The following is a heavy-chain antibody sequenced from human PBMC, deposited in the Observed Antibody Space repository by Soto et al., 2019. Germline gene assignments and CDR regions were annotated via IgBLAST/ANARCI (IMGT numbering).Heavy chain of an antibody. Sequence: QVQLVQSGAEMKNPGASVKVSCKASGYTFTSYGISWVRQAPGQGLEWLGWISGLTDDTNHAQKVQGRVTMTKYTSTSTAYMERRSLKSDETAVYYCARSGSYYPAVNWCGPWGQGTLVTVSS. CDR3: ARSGSYYPAVNWCGP. CDR2: ISGLTDDT. V-gene: IGHV1-18*01. J-gene: IGHJ5*02. D-gene: IGHD3-10*01. CDR1: GYTFTSYG.